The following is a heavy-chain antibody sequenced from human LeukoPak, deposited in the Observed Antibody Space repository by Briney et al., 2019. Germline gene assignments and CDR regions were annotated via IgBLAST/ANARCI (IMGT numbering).Heavy chain of an antibody. CDR1: GFTFTDYG. CDR3: AELGITMIGGV. CDR2: ISSSSSYI. J-gene: IGHJ6*04. Sequence: GGSLRLSCVVSGFTFTDYGIHWVRQAPGKGLEWVSSISSSSSYIYYADSVKGRFTISRDNAKNSLYLQMNSLRAEDTAVYYCAELGITMIGGVWGKGATVTISS. D-gene: IGHD3-10*02. V-gene: IGHV3-21*01.